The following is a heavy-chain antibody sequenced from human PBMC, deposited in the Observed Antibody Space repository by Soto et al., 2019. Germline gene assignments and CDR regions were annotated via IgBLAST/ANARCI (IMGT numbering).Heavy chain of an antibody. J-gene: IGHJ6*02. Sequence: SVKVSCKSSGGTFSSHSINWVRQAPGQGLEWMGGIIPIFGPANFAKNFQGRVTITADESTTTAYMELSSLTSEDTAVYYCATGSFTSTGGRIGYHYNAMDVWGQGTTVTVS. D-gene: IGHD1-1*01. CDR3: ATGSFTSTGGRIGYHYNAMDV. CDR1: GGTFSSHS. V-gene: IGHV1-69*13. CDR2: IIPIFGPA.